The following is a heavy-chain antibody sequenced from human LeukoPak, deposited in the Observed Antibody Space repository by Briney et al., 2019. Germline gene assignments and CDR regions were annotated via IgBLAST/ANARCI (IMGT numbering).Heavy chain of an antibody. CDR1: GYTFTSYG. Sequence: ASVKVSCKASGYTFTSYGISWVRQAPGQGLEWMGWISAYNGNTNYAQKLKGRVTMTTDTSTSTAYMELRSLRSDDTAVYYCARVPPPLYGYYYDSSGYYSDYWGQGTLVTVSS. CDR3: ARVPPPLYGYYYDSSGYYSDY. CDR2: ISAYNGNT. D-gene: IGHD3-22*01. J-gene: IGHJ4*02. V-gene: IGHV1-18*01.